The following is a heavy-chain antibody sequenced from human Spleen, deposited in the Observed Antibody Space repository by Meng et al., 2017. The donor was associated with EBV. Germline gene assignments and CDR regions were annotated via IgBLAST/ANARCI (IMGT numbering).Heavy chain of an antibody. J-gene: IGHJ4*02. V-gene: IGHV4-34*01. CDR3: ARGDDYRYAY. D-gene: IGHD3-16*01. CDR1: GGSFRDYY. CDR2: IDHRGSP. Sequence: HVRLQRWGAGLLKPSETLSLTCAVYGGSFRDYYWSWIRQPPGKGLEWIGEIDHRGSPNYNPSLMSRVTISLDTSRNHCSLELTSVTDADTAVYYCARGDDYRYAYWGQGTLVTVSS.